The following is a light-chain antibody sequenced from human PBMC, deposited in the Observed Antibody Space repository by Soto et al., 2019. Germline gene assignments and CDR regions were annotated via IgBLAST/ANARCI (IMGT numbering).Light chain of an antibody. CDR1: QGISSY. V-gene: IGKV1-8*01. Sequence: AIRMTQSPSSFSASTGDRVTITCRASQGISSYLAWYQQKPGKAPKLLIYAASTLQSGVPSRFSGSGSGTDFTLTISCLQSEDFATYYCQQYNSYPIFTFGPGTKEDIK. CDR3: QQYNSYPIFT. CDR2: AAS. J-gene: IGKJ3*01.